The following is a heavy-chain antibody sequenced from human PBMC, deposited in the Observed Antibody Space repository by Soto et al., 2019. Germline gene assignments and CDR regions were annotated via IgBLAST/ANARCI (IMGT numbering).Heavy chain of an antibody. CDR1: GFTFGDYA. J-gene: IGHJ6*02. CDR3: TRDVEEHYYYYYGMDV. CDR2: IRSKAYGGTT. V-gene: IGHV3-49*03. Sequence: GGSLRLSCTASGFTFGDYAMSWFRQAPGKGLEWVGFIRSKAYGGTTEYAASVKGRFTISRDDSKSIAYLQMNSLKTEDTAVYYCTRDVEEHYYYYYGMDVWGQGTTVTVSS.